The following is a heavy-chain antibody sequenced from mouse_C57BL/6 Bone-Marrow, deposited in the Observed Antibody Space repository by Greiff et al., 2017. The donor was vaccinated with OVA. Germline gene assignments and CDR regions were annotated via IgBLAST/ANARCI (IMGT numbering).Heavy chain of an antibody. Sequence: VQLQQSGAELARPGASVKLSCKASGYTFTSYGISWVKQRTGQGLEWIGEIYPRSGNTYYNEKFKGKATLTADNSSSTAYMELRSLTSEDSSVYFCARRRYYGNSDAMDYWGQGTSVTVSS. V-gene: IGHV1-81*01. CDR2: IYPRSGNT. CDR1: GYTFTSYG. CDR3: ARRRYYGNSDAMDY. J-gene: IGHJ4*01. D-gene: IGHD2-1*01.